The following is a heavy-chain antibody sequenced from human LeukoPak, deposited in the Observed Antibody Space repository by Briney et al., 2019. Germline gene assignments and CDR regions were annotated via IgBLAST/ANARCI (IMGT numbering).Heavy chain of an antibody. J-gene: IGHJ4*02. Sequence: GGSLRLSCAASGFTLSSYWMSWVRQAPGKGLEWVANIKQDGSEKYYVDSVKGRFTISRDNAKNSLYLQMNSLRVEDTAVYYCARTSGRGWSYWGQGTLVTVSS. CDR2: IKQDGSEK. CDR1: GFTLSSYW. D-gene: IGHD6-19*01. CDR3: ARTSGRGWSY. V-gene: IGHV3-7*01.